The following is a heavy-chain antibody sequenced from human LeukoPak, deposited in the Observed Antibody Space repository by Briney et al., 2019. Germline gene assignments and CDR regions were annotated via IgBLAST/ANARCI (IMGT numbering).Heavy chain of an antibody. V-gene: IGHV3-48*03. CDR2: ISPSGSAM. J-gene: IGHJ4*02. CDR1: GFTFSNYE. D-gene: IGHD5-18*01. Sequence: PGGSLRLSCAASGFTFSNYEMNWVRQAPGKGLEGVSYISPSGSAMYYVDSVKGRFTISRDNAKTSLYLQMNSLRAEDTAVYYCARDLSGIAGYTYGRGIDYWGQGTLVTVSS. CDR3: ARDLSGIAGYTYGRGIDY.